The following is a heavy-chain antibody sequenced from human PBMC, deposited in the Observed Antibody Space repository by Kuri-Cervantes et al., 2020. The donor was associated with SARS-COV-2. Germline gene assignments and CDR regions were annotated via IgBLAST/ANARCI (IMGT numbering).Heavy chain of an antibody. CDR3: ARQEIHSIVVVPAAIDY. CDR2: INHSGSN. D-gene: IGHD2-2*01. V-gene: IGHV4-34*01. CDR1: GGSFSGYY. Sequence: GSLRLSCTVYGGSFSGYYWSWIRQPPGKGMEWIGEINHSGSNNYNPSLKSRVTISVDTSKTQFSLKLSSVTAADTAVYYCARQEIHSIVVVPAAIDYWGQGTLVTVSS. J-gene: IGHJ4*02.